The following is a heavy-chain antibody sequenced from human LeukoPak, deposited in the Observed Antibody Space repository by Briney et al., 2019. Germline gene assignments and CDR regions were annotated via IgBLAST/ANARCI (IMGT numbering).Heavy chain of an antibody. V-gene: IGHV3-74*01. CDR2: INSDGSST. CDR1: GFTFSRYW. D-gene: IGHD5-12*01. Sequence: PGGPLRLSCAASGFTFSRYWMHWVRQVPGKGLVWVSRINSDGSSTSYADSVKGRFTISRDNAKNTLSLQMNSLRAEDTAVYYCAKDGLGRFDPWGQGTLVTVSS. J-gene: IGHJ5*02. CDR3: AKDGLGRFDP.